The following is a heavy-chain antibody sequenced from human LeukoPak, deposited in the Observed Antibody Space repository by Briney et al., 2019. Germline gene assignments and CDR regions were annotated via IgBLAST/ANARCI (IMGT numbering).Heavy chain of an antibody. Sequence: SETLSLTCTVSGGSISSSSFYWGWIRQPPGKGLEWIGSVYSRGSTYYTPSLKSRVTISIDTSKNQFSLRLTSVTATDTAVYYCARDDFWTGYYTFAYWSQGTWSPSPQ. CDR2: VYSRGST. CDR1: GGSISSSSFY. J-gene: IGHJ4*02. CDR3: ARDDFWTGYYTFAY. D-gene: IGHD3/OR15-3a*01. V-gene: IGHV4-39*07.